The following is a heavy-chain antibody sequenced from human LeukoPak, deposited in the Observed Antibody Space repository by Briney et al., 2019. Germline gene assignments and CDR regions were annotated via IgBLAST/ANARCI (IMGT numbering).Heavy chain of an antibody. CDR1: GGSISSYY. CDR2: VYYDGTT. Sequence: SETLSLTCAVSGGSISSYYWSWIRQPPGKGLEWIGYVYYDGTTNYSPSLKSRVTISVDTSKNQFSLKLSSVTAADTAVYYCARHRVGYYYDSSGYRDAFDIWGQGTMVTVSS. J-gene: IGHJ3*02. D-gene: IGHD3-22*01. CDR3: ARHRVGYYYDSSGYRDAFDI. V-gene: IGHV4-59*08.